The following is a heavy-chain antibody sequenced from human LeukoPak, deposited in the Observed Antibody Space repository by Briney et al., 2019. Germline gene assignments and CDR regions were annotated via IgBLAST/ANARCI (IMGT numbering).Heavy chain of an antibody. CDR2: ISGSGEFI. CDR3: ARDDSHGYHFFDS. J-gene: IGHJ4*02. Sequence: GGSLRLSCAASGFTFSSYSMNWIRQTPGKGLEWVSSISGSGEFIYYVDSVRGRFTISRDNGKNSLYLQMNSLRPDDTAVYYCARDDSHGYHFFDSWGQGTLVTVSS. D-gene: IGHD3-22*01. V-gene: IGHV3-21*01. CDR1: GFTFSSYS.